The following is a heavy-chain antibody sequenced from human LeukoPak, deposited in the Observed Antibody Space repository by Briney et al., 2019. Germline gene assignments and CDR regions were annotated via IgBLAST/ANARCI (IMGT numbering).Heavy chain of an antibody. CDR3: AKGGYSYGNGAFDI. CDR1: GFTFSSYG. Sequence: PGRSLRLSCAASGFTFSSYGMHWVRQAPGKGLEWVSGISWNSGSIGYADSVKGRFTISRDSAKNSLYLQMNSLRAEDTALYYCAKGGYSYGNGAFDIWGQGTMVTVSS. D-gene: IGHD5-18*01. V-gene: IGHV3-9*01. J-gene: IGHJ3*02. CDR2: ISWNSGSI.